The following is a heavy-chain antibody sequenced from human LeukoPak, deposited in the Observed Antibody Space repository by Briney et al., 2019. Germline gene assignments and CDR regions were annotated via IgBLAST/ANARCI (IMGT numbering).Heavy chain of an antibody. CDR3: AGISYYDFWSGYSGLDYFDY. CDR1: GYTFTSYY. V-gene: IGHV1-46*01. Sequence: GASVKVSCKASGYTFTSYYMHWVRQAPGQGLEWMGIINPSGGSTSYAQKFQGRVTMTRDTSTSTVSMELSSLRSEDTAVYYCAGISYYDFWSGYSGLDYFDYWGQGTLVTVSS. J-gene: IGHJ4*02. CDR2: INPSGGST. D-gene: IGHD3-3*01.